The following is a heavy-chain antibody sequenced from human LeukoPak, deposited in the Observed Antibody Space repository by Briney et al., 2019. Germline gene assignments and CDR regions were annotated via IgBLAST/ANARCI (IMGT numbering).Heavy chain of an antibody. CDR3: ARDRGGSSWYYFDN. Sequence: SQTLLLTCAISGDSVSRDTAAWNWVWQSPSRGLEWLGRTYYRSKWYNDYAVSVKSRITINPDTSKNQFSLQLNSVTPEDTAVYYCARDRGGSSWYYFDNWGQGSLVTVSS. V-gene: IGHV6-1*01. CDR1: GDSVSRDTAA. D-gene: IGHD6-13*01. J-gene: IGHJ4*02. CDR2: TYYRSKWYN.